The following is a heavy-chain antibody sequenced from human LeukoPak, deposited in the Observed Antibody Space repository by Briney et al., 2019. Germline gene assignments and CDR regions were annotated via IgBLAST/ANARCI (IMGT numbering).Heavy chain of an antibody. CDR1: GGTFSIYA. CDR3: ARDPYYYDSSGYFDY. J-gene: IGHJ4*02. CDR2: IIPIFGTA. D-gene: IGHD3-22*01. Sequence: SVKVSCEASGGTFSIYAISWVRQAPGQGLEWMGGIIPIFGTANYAQKFQGRVTITADESTSTAYMELSSLRSEDTAVYYCARDPYYYDSSGYFDYWGQGTLVTVSS. V-gene: IGHV1-69*13.